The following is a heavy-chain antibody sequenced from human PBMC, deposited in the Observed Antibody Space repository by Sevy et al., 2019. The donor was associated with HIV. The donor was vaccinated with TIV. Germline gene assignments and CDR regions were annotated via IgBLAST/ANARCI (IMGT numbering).Heavy chain of an antibody. D-gene: IGHD2-8*01. J-gene: IGHJ6*02. Sequence: SETLSLTCTVSGGSVSSGSYYWSWIRQPPGKGLEWIGYIYYSGSTNYNPSLKSRVTISVDTSKNQFSLKLGSVTAADTAVYYCARFPATNDYYGMDVWGQGTTVTVSS. V-gene: IGHV4-61*01. CDR1: GGSVSSGSYY. CDR3: ARFPATNDYYGMDV. CDR2: IYYSGST.